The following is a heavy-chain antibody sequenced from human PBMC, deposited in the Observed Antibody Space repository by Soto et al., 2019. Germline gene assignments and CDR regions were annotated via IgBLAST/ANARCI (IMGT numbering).Heavy chain of an antibody. CDR3: ARYTIVGFNGAPDAFDI. Sequence: GESLKISCKGSGYSFTSYWIGWVRQLPGKGLEWMGIIYPGDSDTRYSPSFQGQVTISADKSTSTAYLQWSSLKASDTAMYYCARYTIVGFNGAPDAFDIWGQGTMVTVSS. V-gene: IGHV5-51*01. CDR2: IYPGDSDT. CDR1: GYSFTSYW. D-gene: IGHD3-22*01. J-gene: IGHJ3*02.